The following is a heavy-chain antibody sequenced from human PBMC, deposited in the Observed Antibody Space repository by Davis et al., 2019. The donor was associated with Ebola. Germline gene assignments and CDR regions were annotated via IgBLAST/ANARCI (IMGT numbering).Heavy chain of an antibody. J-gene: IGHJ6*04. CDR2: ISYDGSNK. D-gene: IGHD4-17*01. V-gene: IGHV3-30*18. CDR1: GFIFITYG. CDR3: AKTIHDYGTYYGMDV. Sequence: PGESLKISCAASGFIFITYGMHWVRQAPGKGLEWVAVISYDGSNKYYADSVKGRFTISRDNSKNTLYLQMNTLRSEDTAVYYCAKTIHDYGTYYGMDVWGKGTTVTVSS.